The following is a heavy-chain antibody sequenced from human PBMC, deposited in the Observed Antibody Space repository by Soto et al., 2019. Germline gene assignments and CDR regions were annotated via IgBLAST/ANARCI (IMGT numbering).Heavy chain of an antibody. CDR1: GFTFSSYS. D-gene: IGHD3-10*01. CDR3: ARDFRTPRLLWVGEPDYYYGMDV. V-gene: IGHV3-21*01. Sequence: GGSLRLSCAASGFTFSSYSMNWVRQAPGKGLEWVSSISSSSSYIYYADSVKGRFTISRDNAKNSLYLQMNSLRAEDTAVYYCARDFRTPRLLWVGEPDYYYGMDVWGQGTTVTVSS. J-gene: IGHJ6*02. CDR2: ISSSSSYI.